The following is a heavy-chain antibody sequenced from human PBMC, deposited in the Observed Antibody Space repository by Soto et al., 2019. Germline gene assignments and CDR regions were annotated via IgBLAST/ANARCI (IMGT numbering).Heavy chain of an antibody. Sequence: ASVKVSCKASGGTFSSYTISWVRQAPGQGLEWMGRIIPILGIANYAQKFQGRVTITADKSTSTAYMELSSLRSEDTAVYYCARDYDYGDSVGAFDIWGQGTMVTVSS. CDR3: ARDYDYGDSVGAFDI. V-gene: IGHV1-69*04. J-gene: IGHJ3*02. D-gene: IGHD4-17*01. CDR1: GGTFSSYT. CDR2: IIPILGIA.